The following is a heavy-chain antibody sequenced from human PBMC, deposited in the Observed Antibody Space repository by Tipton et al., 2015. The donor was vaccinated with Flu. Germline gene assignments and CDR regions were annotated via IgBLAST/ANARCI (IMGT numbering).Heavy chain of an antibody. J-gene: IGHJ5*02. D-gene: IGHD4-11*01. Sequence: TLSLTCTVSGGSISSGDYYWSWIRQPPGKGLEWIGHISYNGNTYHNPSLKSRVTISVDRSRNQFSLKLTSVTAADTAVYYCARRDFSNYVSDPKNWFDPWGHGTLVTVSS. V-gene: IGHV4-30-4*01. CDR2: ISYNGNT. CDR1: GGSISSGDYY. CDR3: ARRDFSNYVSDPKNWFDP.